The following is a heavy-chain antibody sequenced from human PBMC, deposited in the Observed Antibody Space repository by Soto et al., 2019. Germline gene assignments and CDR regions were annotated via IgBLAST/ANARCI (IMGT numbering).Heavy chain of an antibody. D-gene: IGHD2-2*01. J-gene: IGHJ6*02. CDR1: GGTFSSYA. Sequence: QVQLVQSGAEVKKPGSSVKVSCKASGGTFSSYAISWVRQAPGQGLEWMGGIIPIFGTANYEQKFQGRVKIAEDEATSTEYMEMCSLRAEDAAVYYCARGDIVVVPAAGEGALYRHYYGMDVWGQGTTVTVSS. V-gene: IGHV1-69*01. CDR2: IIPIFGTA. CDR3: ARGDIVVVPAAGEGALYRHYYGMDV.